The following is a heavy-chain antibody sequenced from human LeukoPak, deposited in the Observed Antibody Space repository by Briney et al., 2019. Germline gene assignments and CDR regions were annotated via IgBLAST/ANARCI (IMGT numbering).Heavy chain of an antibody. CDR3: STSGYSYLCY. J-gene: IGHJ4*01. Sequence: GGSLRLSCAASGFVFSSNSMIWVRQAPGKGLEWGSYISSSSSTIYYADSVKGRFTISRDNAKNSLYLQMNSLRTEDTAVYYFSTSGYSYLCYRGQGTLVTVPS. CDR2: ISSSSSTI. CDR1: GFVFSSNS. D-gene: IGHD3-10*01. V-gene: IGHV3-48*04.